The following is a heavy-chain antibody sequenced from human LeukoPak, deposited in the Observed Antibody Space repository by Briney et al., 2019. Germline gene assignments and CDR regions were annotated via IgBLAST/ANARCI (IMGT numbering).Heavy chain of an antibody. D-gene: IGHD3-22*01. CDR1: GYTFTNYD. CDR2: ISAYNGNT. Sequence: ASVKVSCKASGYTFTNYDINWVRQAPGQGLEWMGWISAYNGNTNYAQKFQGRVTMTTDTSTSTAYMELRSLRSDDTAVYYCARGDMIVVALFDYWGQGTLVTVSS. V-gene: IGHV1-18*01. J-gene: IGHJ4*02. CDR3: ARGDMIVVALFDY.